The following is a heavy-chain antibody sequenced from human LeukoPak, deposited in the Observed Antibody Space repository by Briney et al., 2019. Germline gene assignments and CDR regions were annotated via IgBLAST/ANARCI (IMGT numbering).Heavy chain of an antibody. CDR1: GFTFSSYA. D-gene: IGHD3-16*01. CDR2: IWPDGSYK. J-gene: IGHJ4*02. Sequence: GRSLRLSCAASGFTFSSYAMHWVRQAPGKGLEWVAAIWPDGSYKYYADSVKGRFTISRDNSKNTVYLQMNTLRDEDTAVYYCARAVGPFDYWGQGTLVTVSS. CDR3: ARAVGPFDY. V-gene: IGHV3-33*01.